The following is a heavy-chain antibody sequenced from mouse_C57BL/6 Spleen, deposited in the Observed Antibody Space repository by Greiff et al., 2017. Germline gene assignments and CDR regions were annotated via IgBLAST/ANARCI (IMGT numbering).Heavy chain of an antibody. CDR1: GYTFTDYE. Sequence: QVQLQQSGAELVRPGASVTLSCKASGYTFTDYEMHWVKQTPVHGLEWIGAIDPETGGTAYKQKFKGKAILTADKASSTAYMELRSLTSEDYAVYYYTRKKDYYGNYPYYFGCWGQGTTLTVSS. CDR3: TRKKDYYGNYPYYFGC. CDR2: IDPETGGT. J-gene: IGHJ2*01. V-gene: IGHV1-15*01. D-gene: IGHD2-1*01.